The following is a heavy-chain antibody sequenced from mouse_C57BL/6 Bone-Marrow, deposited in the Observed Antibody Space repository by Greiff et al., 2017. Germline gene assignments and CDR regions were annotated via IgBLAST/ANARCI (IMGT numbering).Heavy chain of an antibody. D-gene: IGHD1-1*01. J-gene: IGHJ1*03. V-gene: IGHV14-4*01. CDR2: IDPENGDT. Sequence: EVQRVESGAELVRPGASVKLSCTASGFNIKDDYMHWVKQRPEQGLEWIGWIDPENGDTEYASKFQGTVTITADTSSNTAYLQLSSLTSEDTAVYYCTPHYYGSSCRDWYFDVWGTGTTVTVSS. CDR3: TPHYYGSSCRDWYFDV. CDR1: GFNIKDDY.